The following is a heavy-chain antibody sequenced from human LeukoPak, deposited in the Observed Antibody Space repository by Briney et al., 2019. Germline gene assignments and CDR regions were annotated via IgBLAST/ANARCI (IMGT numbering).Heavy chain of an antibody. V-gene: IGHV3-74*01. J-gene: IGHJ4*02. D-gene: IGHD6-19*01. CDR3: PRGGYSSGLDY. Sequence: GGSLRLSCEASGITFNSYWLHWVRQAPGKGLVWVSRVDTDGSGTIYADSVKGRFTVSRDNAKNTLYLQMISLRAEDTAVYYCPRGGYSSGLDYWGQGILVTVSS. CDR1: GITFNSYW. CDR2: VDTDGSGT.